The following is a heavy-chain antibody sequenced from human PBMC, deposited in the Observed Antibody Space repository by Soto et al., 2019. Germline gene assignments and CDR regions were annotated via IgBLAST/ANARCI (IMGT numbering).Heavy chain of an antibody. CDR2: IRSLAYGATT. J-gene: IGHJ4*02. CDR1: GFTFGDYF. CDR3: SRESTYYFDY. V-gene: IGHV3-49*03. Sequence: PGGSLRLSCTASGFTFGDYFMSWFRQAPGKGLEWVGFIRSLAYGATTKYAASVRGRFTISRDDSKSIAYLQLNSLKTEDTAVYFCSRESTYYFDYWGQGTLVTVSS.